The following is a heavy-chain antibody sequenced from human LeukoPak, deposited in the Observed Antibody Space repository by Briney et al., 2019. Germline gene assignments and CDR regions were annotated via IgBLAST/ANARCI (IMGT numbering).Heavy chain of an antibody. J-gene: IGHJ5*02. CDR1: GYTFTSYG. V-gene: IGHV1-18*01. CDR2: ISPYNGYT. CDR3: ARVLRFLEWTNWFDP. Sequence: RASVKVSCKASGYTFTSYGISWVRQAPGQGLEWMGWISPYNGYTNYAQKLQGRVTMTTDTSTSTAYMELRSLRPDDTAVYYCARVLRFLEWTNWFDPWGQGTLVTVSS. D-gene: IGHD3-3*01.